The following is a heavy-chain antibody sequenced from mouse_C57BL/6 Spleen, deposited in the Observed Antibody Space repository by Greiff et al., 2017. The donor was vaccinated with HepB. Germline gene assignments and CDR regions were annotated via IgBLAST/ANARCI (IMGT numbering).Heavy chain of an antibody. V-gene: IGHV5-15*01. D-gene: IGHD2-4*01. Sequence: DVKLQESGGGLVQPGGSLKLSCAASGFTFSDYGMAWVRQAPRKGPEWVAFISNLAYSIYYADTVTGRFTISRENAKNTLYLEMSSLRSEDTAMYYCARWDYDVAYWGQGTLVTVSA. CDR2: ISNLAYSI. CDR3: ARWDYDVAY. CDR1: GFTFSDYG. J-gene: IGHJ3*01.